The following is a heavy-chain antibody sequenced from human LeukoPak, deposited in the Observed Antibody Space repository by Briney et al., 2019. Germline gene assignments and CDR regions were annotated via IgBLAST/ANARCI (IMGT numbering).Heavy chain of an antibody. CDR2: IYYSGST. CDR1: GGSISSYY. D-gene: IGHD3-22*01. J-gene: IGHJ4*02. Sequence: MPSETLSLTCTVSGGSISSYYWSWIRQPPGKGLEWIGYIYYSGSTNYNPSLKSRVTISVDTSKNQFSLKLSSVTAADTAVYYCARRDSSGYYYGYYFDYWGQGTLVTVSS. CDR3: ARRDSSGYYYGYYFDY. V-gene: IGHV4-59*08.